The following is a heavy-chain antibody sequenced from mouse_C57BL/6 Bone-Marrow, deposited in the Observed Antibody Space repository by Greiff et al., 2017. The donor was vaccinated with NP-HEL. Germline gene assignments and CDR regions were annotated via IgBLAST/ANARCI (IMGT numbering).Heavy chain of an antibody. V-gene: IGHV14-4*01. Sequence: EVQLQQSGAELVRPGASVKLSCTASGFNIKDDYMHWVKQRPEQGLEWIGWIDPENGDTEYASLFQGKATITADTYSNTAYLPLSSLTSEDTAVYYCTTGGNYGDYWGQGTSVTVSS. D-gene: IGHD2-1*01. CDR3: TTGGNYGDY. CDR1: GFNIKDDY. J-gene: IGHJ4*01. CDR2: IDPENGDT.